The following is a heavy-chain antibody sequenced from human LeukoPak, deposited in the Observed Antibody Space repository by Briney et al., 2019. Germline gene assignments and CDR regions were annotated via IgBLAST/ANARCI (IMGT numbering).Heavy chain of an antibody. CDR3: TQGMDV. V-gene: IGHV4-38-2*01. CDR2: IYHSGST. Sequence: PSETLSLTCAVSGYSISSGYYWGWIRQPPGKGLEWIGGIYHSGSTYYNPSLKGRVTISVDTSKNQFSLKLSSVTAADTAVYYCTQGMDVWGKGTTVTVSS. CDR1: GYSISSGYY. J-gene: IGHJ6*04.